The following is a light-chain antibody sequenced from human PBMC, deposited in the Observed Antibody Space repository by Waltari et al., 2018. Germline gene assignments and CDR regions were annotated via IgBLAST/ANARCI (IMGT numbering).Light chain of an antibody. V-gene: IGLV1-44*01. CDR2: SND. J-gene: IGLJ2*01. Sequence: QSVLTQPPSASGTPGQRVTISCSGSSSNLGTNPVNWYQQLPGAAPKRLLYSNDQRPSGVPDRFSGSKSGTSASLGISGLQSEDEADYYCATWDDSLNGQLFGGGTKLTVL. CDR1: SSNLGTNP. CDR3: ATWDDSLNGQL.